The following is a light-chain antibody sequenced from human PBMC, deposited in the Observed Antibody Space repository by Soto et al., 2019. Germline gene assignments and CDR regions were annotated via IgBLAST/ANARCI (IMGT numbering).Light chain of an antibody. CDR1: QSVSSN. V-gene: IGKV3-15*01. CDR2: GAS. J-gene: IGKJ1*01. Sequence: EIVMTQAPATLSVSPGERANLSCRASQSVSSNLAWYQQKPGQAPRLLLYGASTRATGIPVRFSGSGSGTEITLTISSLQSEDFAVYYCQQYNNWPQKFGQGTKVDIK. CDR3: QQYNNWPQK.